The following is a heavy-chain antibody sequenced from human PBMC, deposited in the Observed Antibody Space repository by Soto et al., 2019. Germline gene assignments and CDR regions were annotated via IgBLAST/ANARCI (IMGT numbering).Heavy chain of an antibody. V-gene: IGHV1-69*13. CDR3: ARSPPLRFLEWLSPHYYYYGMDV. D-gene: IGHD3-3*01. Sequence: SVKVSCKASGGTFSSYAISWVRQAPGQGLEWMGGIIPIFGTANYAQKFQGRVTITADESTSTAYMELSSLRSEDTAVYYCARSPPLRFLEWLSPHYYYYGMDVWGQGTTVTVSS. J-gene: IGHJ6*02. CDR1: GGTFSSYA. CDR2: IIPIFGTA.